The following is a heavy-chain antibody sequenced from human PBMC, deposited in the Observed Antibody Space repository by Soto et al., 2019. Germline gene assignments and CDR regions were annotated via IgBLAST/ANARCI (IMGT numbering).Heavy chain of an antibody. D-gene: IGHD3-22*01. CDR3: TTGLSNGYYNFDY. J-gene: IGHJ4*02. V-gene: IGHV3-15*01. Sequence: GGSLRLSCAASGFTFSNYAMSWVRQAPGKGLEWVGRIKGEADGGTTDYAAPVKGRITISRDHSKDTLYLQMNSLKTEDTAVYYCTTGLSNGYYNFDYWGQGTPVTVSS. CDR2: IKGEADGGTT. CDR1: GFTFSNYA.